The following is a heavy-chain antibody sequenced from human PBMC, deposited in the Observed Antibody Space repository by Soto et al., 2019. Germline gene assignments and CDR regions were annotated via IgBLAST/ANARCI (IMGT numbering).Heavy chain of an antibody. J-gene: IGHJ6*02. Sequence: QVQLVESGGGVVQPGRSLRLSCAASGITFSSYAMHWVRQAPGKGLEWVAIISYDGSNKYFGDSVNGRFTISRDNSKNTLYLQMNSQRAEDTAVYYCARARGTSSHFHYYGMDVWGQGTTVTVSS. CDR1: GITFSSYA. CDR3: ARARGTSSHFHYYGMDV. V-gene: IGHV3-30-3*01. CDR2: ISYDGSNK. D-gene: IGHD6-6*01.